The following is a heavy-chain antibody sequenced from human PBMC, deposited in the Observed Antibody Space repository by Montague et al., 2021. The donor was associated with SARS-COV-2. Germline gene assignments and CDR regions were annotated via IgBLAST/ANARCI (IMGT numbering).Heavy chain of an antibody. D-gene: IGHD6-13*01. J-gene: IGHJ3*02. CDR2: IYSGGST. CDR1: GGSISRYS. V-gene: IGHV4-59*01. CDR3: ARVGRGSSWYEVAFDI. Sequence: SETLSPTCTVSGGSISRYSWAWIRQPPGEGLEWIGYIYSGGSTNXNPSLTGGVTISVDTSKNQFSLKLSSVAAADTAVYYCARVGRGSSWYEVAFDIWGQGTMVTVSS.